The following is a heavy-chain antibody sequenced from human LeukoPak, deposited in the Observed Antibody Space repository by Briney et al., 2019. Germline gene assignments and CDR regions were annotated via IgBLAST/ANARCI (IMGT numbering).Heavy chain of an antibody. V-gene: IGHV3-23*01. Sequence: GGSLRLSCAASGFTFGTYAMNWVRQAPGKGLEWVSSISNSGSSAYYADSVKGRFTISRDNAKNSLYLQMNSLRAEDTALYYCAKDIGSGSYYDSSGYPWAYFQHWGQGTLVTVSS. CDR2: ISNSGSSA. D-gene: IGHD3-22*01. CDR3: AKDIGSGSYYDSSGYPWAYFQH. J-gene: IGHJ1*01. CDR1: GFTFGTYA.